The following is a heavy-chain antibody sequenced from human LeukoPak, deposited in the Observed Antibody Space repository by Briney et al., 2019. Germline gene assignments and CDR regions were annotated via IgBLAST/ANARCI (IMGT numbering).Heavy chain of an antibody. Sequence: ASVKVSRKASGYTFTSYGISWVRQAPGQGLEWMGWISAYNGNTNYAQKLQGRVTMTTDTSTSTAYMDLRSLRSDDTAVYYCARDPLIQLWSYYYYGMDVWGQGTTVTVSS. CDR1: GYTFTSYG. CDR3: ARDPLIQLWSYYYYGMDV. J-gene: IGHJ6*02. V-gene: IGHV1-18*01. CDR2: ISAYNGNT. D-gene: IGHD5-18*01.